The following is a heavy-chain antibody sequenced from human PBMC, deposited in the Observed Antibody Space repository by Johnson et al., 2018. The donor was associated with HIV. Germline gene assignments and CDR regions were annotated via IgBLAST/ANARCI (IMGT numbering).Heavy chain of an antibody. Sequence: VQLVESGGDLVQPGGSLRLSCVGSGFTFSTNWMHWVRQAPGKGLVWVSRINSDGSSTSYADSVKGRFTITRDNAKNTLYLQMNSLRAEDTAVYYCARAYTYGAFDIWGQGTTVTISS. CDR1: GFTFSTNW. CDR2: INSDGSST. V-gene: IGHV3-74*01. J-gene: IGHJ3*02. CDR3: ARAYTYGAFDI. D-gene: IGHD5-18*01.